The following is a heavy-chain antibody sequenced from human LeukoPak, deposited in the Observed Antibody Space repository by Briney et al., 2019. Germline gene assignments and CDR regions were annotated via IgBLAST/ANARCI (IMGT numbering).Heavy chain of an antibody. J-gene: IGHJ3*02. CDR1: GFTFSSYD. CDR3: ARIGVDAFDI. CDR2: IGTDGDT. V-gene: IGHV3-13*01. Sequence: GGTLRLSCAASGFTFSSYDMHWVRQATGKGLEWVSAIGTDGDTFYPGSVKGRFTISRDNAENSLYLQMNSLRAEDTAVYYCARIGVDAFDIWGQGTMVTVSS.